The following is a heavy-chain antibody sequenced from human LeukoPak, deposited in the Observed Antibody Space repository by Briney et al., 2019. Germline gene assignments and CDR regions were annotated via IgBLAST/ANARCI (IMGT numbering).Heavy chain of an antibody. CDR3: ARDSGSYLQPTDY. J-gene: IGHJ4*02. D-gene: IGHD1-26*01. V-gene: IGHV3-23*01. Sequence: GALRLSCAASGFTFRTYAMTWVRQAPGKGLEWVSSITGNGGSTYYADSVKGRFTISRDNSKNTLYLQMDSLRAEDTAVYHCARDSGSYLQPTDYWGQGTLVTVSS. CDR1: GFTFRTYA. CDR2: ITGNGGST.